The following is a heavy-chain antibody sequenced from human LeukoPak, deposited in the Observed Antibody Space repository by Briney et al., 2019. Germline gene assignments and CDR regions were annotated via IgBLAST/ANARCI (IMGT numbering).Heavy chain of an antibody. Sequence: QPGGSLRLSCAASGFTFSTYAMHWVRQAPGKGLEYVSAITNNGGSTNYADSVKGRFTISRDNSKNALYLQMSSLRAEDTAVYYCVRRGTFYDSWGQGTLVTVSS. J-gene: IGHJ4*02. CDR3: VRRGTFYDS. CDR1: GFTFSTYA. V-gene: IGHV3-64D*09. CDR2: ITNNGGST. D-gene: IGHD2/OR15-2a*01.